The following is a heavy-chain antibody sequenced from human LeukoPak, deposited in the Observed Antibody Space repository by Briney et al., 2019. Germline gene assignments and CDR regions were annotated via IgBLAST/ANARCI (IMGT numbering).Heavy chain of an antibody. CDR1: GGSISSSSYY. D-gene: IGHD3-10*01. CDR3: ARLSQKATMVRGVYYFDY. J-gene: IGHJ4*02. V-gene: IGHV4-39*01. Sequence: PSETLSLTCTVSGGSISSSSYYWGWIRQPPGKGLEWIGSIYYSGSTYYNPSLKSRVAISVYASKYQFSLKLSSVTAADTAVYYCARLSQKATMVRGVYYFDYWGQGTLVTVSS. CDR2: IYYSGST.